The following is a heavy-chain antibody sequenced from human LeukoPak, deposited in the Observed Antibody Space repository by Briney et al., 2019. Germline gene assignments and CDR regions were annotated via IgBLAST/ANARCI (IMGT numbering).Heavy chain of an antibody. CDR2: ISGSGGTT. D-gene: IGHD4/OR15-4a*01. J-gene: IGHJ3*02. CDR1: GFTLRNYA. V-gene: IGHV3-23*01. Sequence: PGGSLRLSCAASGFTLRNYAVTWVRQAPGKGLEWVSAISGSGGTTYYADSVKGRFTISRDNSKNTLYLQMNGLRAEDTAVYYCAKDLTFDAFDIWGQGTMVTASS. CDR3: AKDLTFDAFDI.